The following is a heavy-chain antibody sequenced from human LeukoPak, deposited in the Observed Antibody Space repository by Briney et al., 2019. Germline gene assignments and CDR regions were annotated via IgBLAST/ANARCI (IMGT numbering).Heavy chain of an antibody. CDR1: GFTFSSYA. J-gene: IGHJ4*02. Sequence: GVSLRLSCAASGFTFSSYAMHWVRHAPGKGLEGVAVISYDGSNKYYADSVKGRFTISRDNSKNTLYLQMNSLRAGDTAVYYCARDLVRDTDMVNFDYWGQGTLVTVSS. V-gene: IGHV3-30*01. CDR3: ARDLVRDTDMVNFDY. CDR2: ISYDGSNK. D-gene: IGHD5-18*01.